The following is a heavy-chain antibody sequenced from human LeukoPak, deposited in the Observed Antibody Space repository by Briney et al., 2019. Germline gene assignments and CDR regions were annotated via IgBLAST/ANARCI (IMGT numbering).Heavy chain of an antibody. CDR2: IYYSGST. CDR1: GGSISSYC. Sequence: TSETLSLTCTVSGGSISSYCWSWIRQPPGKGLEWIGYIYYSGSTYYNPSLKSRVTISVDTSKNQFSLKLSSVTAADTAVYYCARHAPCTNGVCYTLEYFQHWGQGTLVTVSS. V-gene: IGHV4-59*04. D-gene: IGHD2-8*01. J-gene: IGHJ1*01. CDR3: ARHAPCTNGVCYTLEYFQH.